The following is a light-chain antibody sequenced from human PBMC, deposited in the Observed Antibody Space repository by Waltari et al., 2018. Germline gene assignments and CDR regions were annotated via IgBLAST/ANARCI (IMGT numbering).Light chain of an antibody. CDR2: DAS. J-gene: IGKJ2*01. V-gene: IGKV3-11*01. CDR3: QQRGSWPYT. Sequence: EIVLTQSPATLSLSPGERATLFCRASQTVGTYLAWYQQKPGQPPRLLIFDASSRATGIPDKFRGSGSGTDFTLTVSSLEPEDFAIYFCQQRGSWPYTFGQGTRVEI. CDR1: QTVGTY.